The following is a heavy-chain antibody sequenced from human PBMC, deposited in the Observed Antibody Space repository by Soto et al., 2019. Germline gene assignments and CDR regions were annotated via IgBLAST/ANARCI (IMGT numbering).Heavy chain of an antibody. D-gene: IGHD5-18*01. Sequence: PGGSLRLSCAASGFTFSSYAMSWVRQAPGKGLEWVSAISGSGGSTYYADSVKGRFTISRDNSKNTLYLQMNSLRAEDTAVYYCAKVGGNSYGARNYYGMDVWGQGTTVTVSS. CDR1: GFTFSSYA. J-gene: IGHJ6*02. V-gene: IGHV3-23*01. CDR2: ISGSGGST. CDR3: AKVGGNSYGARNYYGMDV.